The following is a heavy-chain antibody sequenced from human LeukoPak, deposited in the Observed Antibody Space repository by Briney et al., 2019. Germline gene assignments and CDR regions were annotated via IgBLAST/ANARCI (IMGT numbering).Heavy chain of an antibody. Sequence: PGGSLRLSCAASGFTFSSHGMNWVRQAPGKGLEWVAVIWYDGSNKYYADSVKGRFTISRDNSKNTLYLQMNSPRDEDTAMYYCARWGDGKRFDYWGQGTLVTVSS. V-gene: IGHV3-33*01. CDR2: IWYDGSNK. D-gene: IGHD2-21*02. CDR3: ARWGDGKRFDY. CDR1: GFTFSSHG. J-gene: IGHJ4*02.